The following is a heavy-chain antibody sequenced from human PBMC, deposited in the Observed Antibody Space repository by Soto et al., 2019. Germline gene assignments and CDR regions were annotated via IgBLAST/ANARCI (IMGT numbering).Heavy chain of an antibody. D-gene: IGHD3-22*01. CDR2: IHDSGST. J-gene: IGHJ4*01. CDR1: GASIRSSY. V-gene: IGHV4-59*01. CDR3: ARSVTTYASPFDY. Sequence: SETLSLTCTVSGASIRSSYWSWIRQPPGQGLEWLGYIHDSGSTRYNPSLNSRVTMSIDTSKSQISLKVSSVTAADTALYSCARSVTTYASPFDYWGHGTLVTVSS.